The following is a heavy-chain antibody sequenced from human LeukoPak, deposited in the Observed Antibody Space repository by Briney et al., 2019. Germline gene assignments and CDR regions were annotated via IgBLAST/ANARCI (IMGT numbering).Heavy chain of an antibody. CDR1: GFTFSTSS. V-gene: IGHV3-48*04. J-gene: IGHJ4*02. CDR3: TSRSWMSEGIDY. D-gene: IGHD1-14*01. CDR2: ISSSSTSI. Sequence: PGGSLRLSCAASGFTFSTSSMNWVRQAPGKGLEWVSYISSSSTSIHYADSVKGRFTISRDNAKNSLYLQMNSLRAEDTALYYCTSRSWMSEGIDYWGQGTLVTVSS.